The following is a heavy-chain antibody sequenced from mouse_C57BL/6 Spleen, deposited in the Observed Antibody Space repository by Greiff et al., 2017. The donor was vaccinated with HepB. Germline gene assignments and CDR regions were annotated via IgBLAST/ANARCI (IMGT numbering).Heavy chain of an antibody. J-gene: IGHJ4*01. CDR2: INYDGSST. D-gene: IGHD1-1*01. V-gene: IGHV5-16*01. CDR1: GFTFSDYY. Sequence: EVQRVESEGGLVQPGSSMKLSCTASGFTFSDYYMAWVRQVPEKGLEWVANINYDGSSTYYLDSLKSRFIISRDNAKNILYLQMSSLKSEDTATYYCARHGYYYGSENAMDYWGQGTSVTVSS. CDR3: ARHGYYYGSENAMDY.